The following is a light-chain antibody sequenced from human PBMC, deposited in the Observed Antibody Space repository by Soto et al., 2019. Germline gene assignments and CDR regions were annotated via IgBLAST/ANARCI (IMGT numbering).Light chain of an antibody. CDR3: HQRSNWPRT. CDR1: QSVGSY. CDR2: DAS. V-gene: IGKV3-11*01. J-gene: IGKJ2*01. Sequence: EIVLTQSPATLSLSPGQRATLSCRASQSVGSYLAWYQQKPGQAPRLLIYDASNRATGIPDRFSGSGSGTDFTLASRSLEPEDFAVYYCHQRSNWPRTFGQGTKLEIK.